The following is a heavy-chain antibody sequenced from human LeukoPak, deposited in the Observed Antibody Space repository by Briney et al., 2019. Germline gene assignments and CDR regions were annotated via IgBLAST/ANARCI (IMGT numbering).Heavy chain of an antibody. V-gene: IGHV4-34*01. CDR3: ARGGHCSGGSCLFLRRGAFDI. D-gene: IGHD2-15*01. J-gene: IGHJ3*02. CDR1: GGSFSGYY. Sequence: PSETLSLTCAVYGGSFSGYYWSWIRQPPGKGLEWIEEINHSGSTNYNPSLKSRVTISVDTSKNQFSLKLSSVTAADTAVYYCARGGHCSGGSCLFLRRGAFDIWGQGTMVTVSS. CDR2: INHSGST.